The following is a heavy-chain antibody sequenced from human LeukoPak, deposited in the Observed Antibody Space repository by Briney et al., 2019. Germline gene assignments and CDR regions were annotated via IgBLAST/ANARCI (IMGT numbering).Heavy chain of an antibody. CDR2: ISFDGTNE. J-gene: IGHJ4*02. Sequence: GGSLRLSCAASGFTFNSYAMHWVRQAPGKGLEWVALISFDGTNEYYADSVQGRFTISRDNSKSTLSLQMNSLRAEDTAVYYCAKAKRWLQSDLFYWGQGTLVTVSS. CDR3: AKAKRWLQSDLFY. D-gene: IGHD5-24*01. V-gene: IGHV3-30-3*01. CDR1: GFTFNSYA.